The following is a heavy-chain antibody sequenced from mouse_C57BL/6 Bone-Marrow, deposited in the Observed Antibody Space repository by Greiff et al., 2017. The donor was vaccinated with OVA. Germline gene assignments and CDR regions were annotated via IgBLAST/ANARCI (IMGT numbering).Heavy chain of an antibody. CDR3: ARSPPYGYGDD. D-gene: IGHD2-2*01. CDR1: GFTFTDYY. V-gene: IGHV7-3*01. J-gene: IGHJ2*01. CDR2: IRTKANGYTT. Sequence: EVKLMESGGGLVQPGGSLSLSCAASGFTFTDYYMSWVRQPPGQALAWLGFIRTKANGYTTEYSVSVKGRFTISRDNSQSILYLQMNALRAEDSAAYYCARSPPYGYGDDWGQGTTLTVSS.